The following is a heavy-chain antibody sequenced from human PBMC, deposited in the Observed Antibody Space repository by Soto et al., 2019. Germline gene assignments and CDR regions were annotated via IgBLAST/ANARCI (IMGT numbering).Heavy chain of an antibody. J-gene: IGHJ6*02. V-gene: IGHV4-34*01. CDR1: GGSCGGYD. Sequence: PSETLSLTWAVEGGSCGGYDGSWIRQPPGKGLEWIGEINHSGSTNYNPSLKSRVTISVDTSKNQFSLKLSSVTAADTAVYYCARDGFAWLHAVYYGSGSSYGMDVWGQGTTVTVSS. CDR2: INHSGST. CDR3: ARDGFAWLHAVYYGSGSSYGMDV. D-gene: IGHD3-10*01.